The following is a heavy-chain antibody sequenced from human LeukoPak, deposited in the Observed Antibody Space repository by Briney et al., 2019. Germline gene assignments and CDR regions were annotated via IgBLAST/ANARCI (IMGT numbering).Heavy chain of an antibody. CDR2: TYQRSKWYN. CDR3: ARSPSPYSSGWYFDY. D-gene: IGHD6-19*01. J-gene: IGHJ4*02. Sequence: SQTLSLTCAISRDSVSINSAAWNWIRQSPSRGLEWLGRTYQRSKWYNDYAVSVKSRITINPDISKNQFSLQLNSVTPEDTAVYYCARSPSPYSSGWYFDYWGQGTLVTVSS. CDR1: RDSVSINSAA. V-gene: IGHV6-1*01.